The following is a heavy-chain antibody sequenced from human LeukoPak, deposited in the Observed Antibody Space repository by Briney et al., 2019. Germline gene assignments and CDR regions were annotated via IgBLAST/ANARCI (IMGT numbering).Heavy chain of an antibody. CDR2: IIPIFGTA. CDR3: AWSDPQPGGQAFDI. CDR1: GGTFSSYA. Sequence: GASVKVSCKASGGTFSSYAISWVRQAPGQGLEWMGGIIPIFGTANYAQKFQGRVTITADESTSTAYMELSSLRSEDTAVYYCAWSDPQPGGQAFDIWGQGTMVTVSS. D-gene: IGHD3-10*01. J-gene: IGHJ3*02. V-gene: IGHV1-69*13.